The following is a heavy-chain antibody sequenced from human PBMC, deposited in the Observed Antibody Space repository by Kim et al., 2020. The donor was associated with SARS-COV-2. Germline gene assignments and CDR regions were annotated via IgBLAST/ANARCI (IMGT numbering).Heavy chain of an antibody. CDR1: GFTVSSNY. Sequence: GGSLRLSCAASGFTVSSNYMSWVRQAPGKGLEWVSVIYSGGSTYYADSVKGRFTISRDNSKNTLYLQMNSLRAEDTAVYYCARITSGYSSGWYEGSYYYYGMDVWGQGTTVTVSS. D-gene: IGHD6-19*01. CDR2: IYSGGST. J-gene: IGHJ6*02. CDR3: ARITSGYSSGWYEGSYYYYGMDV. V-gene: IGHV3-53*01.